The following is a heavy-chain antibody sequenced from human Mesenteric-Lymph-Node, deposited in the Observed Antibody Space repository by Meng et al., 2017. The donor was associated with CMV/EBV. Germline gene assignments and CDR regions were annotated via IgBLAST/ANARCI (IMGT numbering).Heavy chain of an antibody. CDR1: GYSFISYG. CDR2: ISASNGNT. D-gene: IGHD2-8*01. CDR3: AREVMGNWGMDY. V-gene: IGHV1-18*01. J-gene: IGHJ4*02. Sequence: ASVKVSCKTSGYSFISYGLSWVRQAPGQGLEWMGWISASNGNTHYAPKFQGRVTLTTDTSTTTAYMELRSLRSDDPAIYYCAREVMGNWGMDYWGQGTLVTVSS.